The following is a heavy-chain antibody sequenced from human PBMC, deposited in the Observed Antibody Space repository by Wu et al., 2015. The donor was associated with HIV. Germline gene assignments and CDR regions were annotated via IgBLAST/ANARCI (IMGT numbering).Heavy chain of an antibody. CDR2: IGVSNGNT. CDR1: GYSFVRYS. CDR3: VRTNGYSGYYPFDL. D-gene: IGHD5-12*01. J-gene: IGHJ4*02. V-gene: IGHV1-18*01. Sequence: QVQLVQSGGEVKKPGASVKVSCKASGYSFVRYSLNWVRQAPGQGLEWMGWIGVSNGNTIYAQKFQGRVIMTTDKPTSTVYMELKSLTSDDTAIYYCVRTNGYSGYYPFDLWGQGTVVTVSS.